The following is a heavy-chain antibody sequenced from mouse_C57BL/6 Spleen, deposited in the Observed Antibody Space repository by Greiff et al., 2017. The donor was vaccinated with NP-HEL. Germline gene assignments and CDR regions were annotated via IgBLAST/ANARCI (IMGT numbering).Heavy chain of an antibody. CDR1: GYTFTSYW. CDR3: ARDRFSYFDY. CDR2: IYPGSGST. D-gene: IGHD6-2*01. J-gene: IGHJ2*01. Sequence: VQLQQPGAELVKPGASVKMSCKASGYTFTSYWITWVKQRPGQGLEWIGDIYPGSGSTNYNEKFKSKATLTVDTSSSTADMQLSSLTSETSAVYYCARDRFSYFDYWGQGTTLTVSS. V-gene: IGHV1-55*01.